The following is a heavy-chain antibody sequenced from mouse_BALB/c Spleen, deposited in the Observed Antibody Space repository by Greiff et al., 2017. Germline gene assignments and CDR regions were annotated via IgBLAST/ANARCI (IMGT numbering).Heavy chain of an antibody. D-gene: IGHD2-3*01. Sequence: EVQLQQSGAELVKPGASVKLSCTASGFNIKDTYMHWVKQRPEQGLEWIGRIDPANGNTKYDPKFQGKATITADTSSNTAYLQLSSLTSEDTAVYYCARSLYDGYSAYWGQGTLVTVSA. J-gene: IGHJ3*01. V-gene: IGHV14-3*02. CDR3: ARSLYDGYSAY. CDR2: IDPANGNT. CDR1: GFNIKDTY.